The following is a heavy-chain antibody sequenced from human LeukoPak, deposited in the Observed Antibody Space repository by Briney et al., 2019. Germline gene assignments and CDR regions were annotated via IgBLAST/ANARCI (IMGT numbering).Heavy chain of an antibody. J-gene: IGHJ6*03. CDR2: ISGSGGST. Sequence: GGSLRLSCAASGFTFSSYSMSWVRQAPGKGLQWVSAISGSGGSTYYAESVKGRFTISRDNFNNTLYLQMKRLRADDTAVYSCAKGGGDYGDPGFMDVWGKGTTVSVSS. CDR1: GFTFSSYS. V-gene: IGHV3-23*01. D-gene: IGHD4-17*01. CDR3: AKGGGDYGDPGFMDV.